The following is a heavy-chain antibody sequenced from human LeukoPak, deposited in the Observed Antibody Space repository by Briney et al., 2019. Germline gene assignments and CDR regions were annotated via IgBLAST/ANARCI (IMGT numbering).Heavy chain of an antibody. J-gene: IGHJ6*03. CDR1: GFAFSNYW. Sequence: PGGSLRLSCAASGFAFSNYWMHWVRQPLGKGLAWVSRINSDGTRTAYADSVKCRLTISRDNAKNTLYLQMNSLTAEDTAVYYCAVSRLSRSSNMDVWGKGTTVTVSS. D-gene: IGHD6-6*01. CDR3: AVSRLSRSSNMDV. CDR2: INSDGTRT. V-gene: IGHV3-74*03.